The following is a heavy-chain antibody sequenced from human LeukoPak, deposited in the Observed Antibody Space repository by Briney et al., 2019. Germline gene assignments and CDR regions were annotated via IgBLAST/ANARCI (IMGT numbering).Heavy chain of an antibody. V-gene: IGHV4-59*01. CDR3: ARGGPYSSSWYGVDY. Sequence: SETLSLTCTVSGGSISSYYWSWIRQPPGKGLEWIGYIYYSGSTNYNPSLKSRVTISVDTSKNQFSLKLSSVTAADTAVYYCARGGPYSSSWYGVDYWGQGTLVTVSS. CDR1: GGSISSYY. CDR2: IYYSGST. J-gene: IGHJ4*02. D-gene: IGHD6-13*01.